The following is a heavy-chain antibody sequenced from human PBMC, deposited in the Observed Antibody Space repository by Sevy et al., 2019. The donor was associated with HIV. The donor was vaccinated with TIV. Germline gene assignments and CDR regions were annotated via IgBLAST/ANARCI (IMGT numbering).Heavy chain of an antibody. D-gene: IGHD3-10*01. V-gene: IGHV3-23*01. CDR3: ARVAGSGTYYSGDFDY. CDR1: GFTFSSYA. Sequence: GGSLRLSCAASGFTFSSYAMSWVRQAPGKGLEWVSGISGSGGSTYYPYSVKGRFTISRDNSKNTLYLQMNSLRAEDTAVYYWARVAGSGTYYSGDFDYWGQGTLVTVSS. J-gene: IGHJ4*01. CDR2: ISGSGGST.